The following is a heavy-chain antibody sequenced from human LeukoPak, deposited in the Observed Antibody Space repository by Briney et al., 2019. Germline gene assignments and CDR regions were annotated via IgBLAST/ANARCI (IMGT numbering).Heavy chain of an antibody. J-gene: IGHJ6*03. D-gene: IGHD5-18*01. CDR1: GGSISSSSYY. CDR3: ARHSGYSYGYAYYYYYMDV. Sequence: SETLSLTCTVSGGSISSSSYYWGWIRQPPGKGLEWIGSIYYSGSTYYNPSLKSRVTISVDPSKNQFSLKLSSVTAADTAVYYCARHSGYSYGYAYYYYYMDVWGEGTTVTVSS. V-gene: IGHV4-39*01. CDR2: IYYSGST.